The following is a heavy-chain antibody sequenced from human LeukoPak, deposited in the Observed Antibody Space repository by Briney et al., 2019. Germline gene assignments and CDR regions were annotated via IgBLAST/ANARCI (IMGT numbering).Heavy chain of an antibody. CDR1: GFTFSSYA. Sequence: GGSLRLSFAASGFTFSSYAMSWVRQAPGKGLEWVANIKQDGSKLSYVDSVKGRFTVSRDNAKNSLYLQMNSLRAEDTAVYYCARWEARDTWVYDYWGQGTLVTVSS. V-gene: IGHV3-7*01. CDR3: ARWEARDTWVYDY. CDR2: IKQDGSKL. D-gene: IGHD1-26*01. J-gene: IGHJ4*02.